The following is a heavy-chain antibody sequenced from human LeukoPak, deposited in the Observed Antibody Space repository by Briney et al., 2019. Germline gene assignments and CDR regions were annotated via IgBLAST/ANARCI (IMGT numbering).Heavy chain of an antibody. Sequence: SETLSLTCTVSGYSISSGYYWGWIRQPPGKGLEWIGSIYYSGSTYYNPSLKSRVTISVDTSKNQFSLKLSSVTAADTAVYYCARIAIGYCSSTSCYSYNWFDPWGQGTLVTVSS. V-gene: IGHV4-38-2*02. J-gene: IGHJ5*02. CDR2: IYYSGST. CDR3: ARIAIGYCSSTSCYSYNWFDP. D-gene: IGHD2-2*03. CDR1: GYSISSGYY.